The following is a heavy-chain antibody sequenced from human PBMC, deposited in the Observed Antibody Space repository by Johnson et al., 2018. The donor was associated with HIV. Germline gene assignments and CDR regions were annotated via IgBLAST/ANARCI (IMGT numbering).Heavy chain of an antibody. CDR3: AKGRGSNWYTGAFDI. D-gene: IGHD6-13*01. CDR2: ISWNSGSI. CDR1: GFIFDDYA. V-gene: IGHV3-9*01. Sequence: VQLVESGGGLVQPGRSLRLSCAASGFIFDDYAMHWVRQAPGKGLEWVSGISWNSGSIGYVDSVKGRFTISRDNAKNSLYLQMNSLRAEDTALYCCAKGRGSNWYTGAFDIWGQGTMVTVSA. J-gene: IGHJ3*02.